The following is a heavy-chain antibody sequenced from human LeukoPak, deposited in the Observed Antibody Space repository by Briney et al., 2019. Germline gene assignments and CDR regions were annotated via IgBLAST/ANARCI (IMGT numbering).Heavy chain of an antibody. CDR1: GFTFNSYS. CDR2: ISSSSSYI. V-gene: IGHV3-21*01. D-gene: IGHD5-12*01. J-gene: IGHJ6*03. CDR3: ARERGGYDLRYYYYYMDV. Sequence: PGGSLRLSCAASGFTFNSYSMNWVRQAPGKGLEWVSSISSSSSYIYYADSVKGRFTISRDNAKNSLYLQMNSLRAEDTAVYYCARERGGYDLRYYYYYMDVWGKGTTVTISS.